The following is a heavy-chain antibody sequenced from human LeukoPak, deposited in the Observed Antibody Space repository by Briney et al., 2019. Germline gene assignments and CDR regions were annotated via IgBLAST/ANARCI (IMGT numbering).Heavy chain of an antibody. J-gene: IGHJ4*02. CDR2: IYYSGST. CDR1: GGSISGYY. Sequence: SETLSLTCTVSGGSISGYYWSWIRQPPGKGLEWIGYIYYSGSTNYNPSLKSRVTISVDTSKNQFSLKLSSVTAADTAVYYCARHAMVRGVNTFDYWGQGTLVTVSS. V-gene: IGHV4-59*08. CDR3: ARHAMVRGVNTFDY. D-gene: IGHD3-10*01.